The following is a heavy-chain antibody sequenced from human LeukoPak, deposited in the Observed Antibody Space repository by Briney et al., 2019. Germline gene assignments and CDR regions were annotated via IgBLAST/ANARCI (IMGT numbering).Heavy chain of an antibody. Sequence: SETLSLTCTVSGGSISSYYWSWIRQPPGKGLEWIGYIYYSGRTNYNPSLKSRVTLSLDTSKNQSSLKLSSVTAADTAVYYCARSGYYDFLCGYSDAFDIWGQGTMVTVSS. D-gene: IGHD3-3*01. J-gene: IGHJ3*02. CDR3: ARSGYYDFLCGYSDAFDI. CDR2: IYYSGRT. V-gene: IGHV4-59*01. CDR1: GGSISSYY.